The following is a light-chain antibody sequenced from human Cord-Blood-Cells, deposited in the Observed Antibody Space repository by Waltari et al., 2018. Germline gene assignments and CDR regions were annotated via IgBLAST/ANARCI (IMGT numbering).Light chain of an antibody. CDR1: SPNIGSNT. CDR2: SNN. CDR3: AAWDDSLNGWV. J-gene: IGLJ3*02. V-gene: IGLV1-44*01. Sequence: QSVLTQPPSASGTPGQRVTISCSGSSPNIGSNTVNWYQQLPGTAPKRLIYSNNQRPSGVPDRFSGSKSGTSASLAISGLQSEDEADYYCAAWDDSLNGWVFGGGTKLTVL.